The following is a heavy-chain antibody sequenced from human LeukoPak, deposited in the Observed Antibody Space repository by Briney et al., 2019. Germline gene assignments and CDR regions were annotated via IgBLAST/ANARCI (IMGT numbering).Heavy chain of an antibody. Sequence: ETLSLTCAVYGGSFSGYYWSWVRQAPGKGLEWVSGINWNGGSTGYADSVKGRFTISRDNAKNSLYLQMNSLRAEDTALYHCAREKSVGAFDIWGQGTMVTVSS. D-gene: IGHD1-26*01. CDR2: INWNGGST. J-gene: IGHJ3*02. CDR1: GGSFSGYY. CDR3: AREKSVGAFDI. V-gene: IGHV3-20*01.